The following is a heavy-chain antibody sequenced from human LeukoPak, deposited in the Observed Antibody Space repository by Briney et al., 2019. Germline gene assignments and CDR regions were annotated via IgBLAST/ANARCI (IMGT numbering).Heavy chain of an antibody. J-gene: IGHJ3*02. D-gene: IGHD6-13*01. V-gene: IGHV3-73*01. CDR1: GFTFTGSA. Sequence: GGSLRLSCAASGFTFTGSAMHWVRQASGKGLEWVGRIRGKPNSYATTYAASVRGRFTFSRDDSTNAAYLQMNSLRTEDTAVYYCARDAYSRSWYRVVGGNHDAFDIWGQGTMVTVSS. CDR3: ARDAYSRSWYRVVGGNHDAFDI. CDR2: IRGKPNSYAT.